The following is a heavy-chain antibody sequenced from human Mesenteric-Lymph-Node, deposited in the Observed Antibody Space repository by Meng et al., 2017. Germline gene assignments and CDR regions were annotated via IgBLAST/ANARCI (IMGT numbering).Heavy chain of an antibody. CDR3: AHRPAYCSGGSCYGYYFDY. D-gene: IGHD2-15*01. CDR1: GFSLSTSGVG. V-gene: IGHV2-5*02. J-gene: IGHJ4*02. Sequence: SGPTLVKPTQTLTLTCTFSGFSLSTSGVGVGWIRQPPGKALEWLALIYWDDDKRYSPSLKSRLTITKDTSKNQVVLTMTNMDPVDTATYYCAHRPAYCSGGSCYGYYFDYWGQGTLVTSPQ. CDR2: IYWDDDK.